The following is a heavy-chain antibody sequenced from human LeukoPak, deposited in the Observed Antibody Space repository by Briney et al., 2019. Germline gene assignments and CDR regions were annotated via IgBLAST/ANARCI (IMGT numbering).Heavy chain of an antibody. CDR2: IYHSGTT. D-gene: IGHD3-16*01. Sequence: PSETLSLTCAVSGGSISSSSYYWGWIRQPPGKGLEWIANIYHSGTTFSNPTLTGRVTMSLDTSQNHFSLRLFSVSAADTAVYYCAREQVRDYVWEHWGQGTLVTVSS. J-gene: IGHJ4*02. CDR3: AREQVRDYVWEH. CDR1: GGSISSSSYY. V-gene: IGHV4-39*07.